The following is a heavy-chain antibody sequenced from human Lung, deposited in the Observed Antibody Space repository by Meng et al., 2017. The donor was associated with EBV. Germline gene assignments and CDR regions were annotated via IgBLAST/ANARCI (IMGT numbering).Heavy chain of an antibody. V-gene: IGHV4-4*07. J-gene: IGHJ4*02. CDR2: ISSSGIT. Sequence: QVQLQDPGHRPFKPSETLFLTCTASGDSSRHHFCNWIRQPAGKGLEWIGCISSSGITNYNPSLQSRVTMSVDTSKNQFSLKLYSVTAADTAVYYCARESFNSGWYSDYWGQGTLVTVS. CDR1: GDSSRHHF. CDR3: ARESFNSGWYSDY. D-gene: IGHD6-19*01.